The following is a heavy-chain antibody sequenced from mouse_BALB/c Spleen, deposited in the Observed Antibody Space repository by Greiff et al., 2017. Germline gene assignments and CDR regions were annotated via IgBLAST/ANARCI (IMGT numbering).Heavy chain of an antibody. CDR3: AREGFITTVVATRDYAMDY. V-gene: IGHV5-4*02. D-gene: IGHD1-1*01. CDR2: ISDGGSYT. J-gene: IGHJ4*01. Sequence: EVHLVESGGGLVKPGGSLKLSCAASGFTFSDYYMYWVRQTPEKRLEWVATISDGGSYTYYPDSVKGRFTISRDNAKNNLYLQMSSLKSEDTAMYYCAREGFITTVVATRDYAMDYWGQGTSVTVSS. CDR1: GFTFSDYY.